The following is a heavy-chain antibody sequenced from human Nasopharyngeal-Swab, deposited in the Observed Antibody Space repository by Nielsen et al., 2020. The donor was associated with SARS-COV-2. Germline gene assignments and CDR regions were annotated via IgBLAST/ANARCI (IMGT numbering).Heavy chain of an antibody. Sequence: SETLSLTCAVSGVSITSDGWWTWVRQPPGKGLEWIGEIDRRETTNYNPSLKSRVTISMDKSQNHFSLRLSSVTAADMAVYFCVREDFGCPDWGQGTLVTVSS. CDR2: IDRRETT. D-gene: IGHD3-10*01. CDR3: VREDFGCPD. CDR1: GVSITSDGW. J-gene: IGHJ4*02. V-gene: IGHV4-4*02.